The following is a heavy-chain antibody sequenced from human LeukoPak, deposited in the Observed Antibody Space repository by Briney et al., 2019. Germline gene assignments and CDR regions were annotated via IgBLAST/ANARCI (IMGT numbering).Heavy chain of an antibody. CDR2: ISSSSSTI. Sequence: GGSLRLSCAASGFTFSSYAMHWVRQAPGKGLEWVSYISSSSSTIYYADSVKGRFTISRDNANNSLYLQMYSLRAEDTAVYYCASWAVVVVAANRDYWGQGTLVTVSS. J-gene: IGHJ4*02. CDR1: GFTFSSYA. D-gene: IGHD2-15*01. V-gene: IGHV3-48*01. CDR3: ASWAVVVVAANRDY.